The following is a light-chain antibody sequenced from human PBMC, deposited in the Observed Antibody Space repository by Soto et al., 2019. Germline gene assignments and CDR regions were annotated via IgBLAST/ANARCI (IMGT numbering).Light chain of an antibody. Sequence: QAVVTQEPSLTVSPGGTVTLTCASSTGAVTSGYYPNWFLQKPGQAPRALIYSICYKHPWTTARFSGSLRGGKAALTLSGVQPEDEGEYYCLLYYGGAQLVFGGGTKLTV. CDR3: LLYYGGAQLV. V-gene: IGLV7-43*01. J-gene: IGLJ2*01. CDR2: SIC. CDR1: TGAVTSGYY.